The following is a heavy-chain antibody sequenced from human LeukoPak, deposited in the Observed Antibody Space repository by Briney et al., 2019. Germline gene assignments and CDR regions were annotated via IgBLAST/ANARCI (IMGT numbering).Heavy chain of an antibody. CDR3: SASPSWGV. Sequence: GGSLRLSCAASGFTFINYYMHWVRQAPGKGLEWVSVINSGGTTHCAVSVKGRFTNYRDNSKNTLYLQMNSLRVDYTAVYYCSASPSWGVWGKGTTVTVSS. CDR1: GFTFINYY. V-gene: IGHV3-53*01. CDR2: INSGGTT. J-gene: IGHJ6*04. D-gene: IGHD3-16*01.